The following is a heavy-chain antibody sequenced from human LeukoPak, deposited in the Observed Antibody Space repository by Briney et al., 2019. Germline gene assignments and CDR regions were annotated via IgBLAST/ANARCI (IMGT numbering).Heavy chain of an antibody. J-gene: IGHJ3*02. CDR1: GYSFTTYW. Sequence: GESLKISCTASGYSFTTYWIGWVRQMPGKGLEWMGIIYPGDSDTRYSPSFRGQVTISADKSISSAFLQWSSLKASDTAMYYCARGTAVTGVDVFEIWGQGTMVTVS. CDR3: ARGTAVTGVDVFEI. D-gene: IGHD6-19*01. CDR2: IYPGDSDT. V-gene: IGHV5-51*01.